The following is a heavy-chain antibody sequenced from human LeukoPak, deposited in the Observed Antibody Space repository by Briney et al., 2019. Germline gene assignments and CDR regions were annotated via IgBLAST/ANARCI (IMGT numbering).Heavy chain of an antibody. CDR2: ISPGGGPT. V-gene: IGHV3-23*01. J-gene: IGHJ4*01. Sequence: PGGSLRLSCAGSGLPFSSHGMNWVRQAPGKGLEWVSGISPGGGPTYYADSVKGRFTISRDNSKNTPYLQMNSLRAEDTAVYYCGKSSYDSSGYYYAFDYWGQGTLVTVSS. CDR1: GLPFSSHG. CDR3: GKSSYDSSGYYYAFDY. D-gene: IGHD3-22*01.